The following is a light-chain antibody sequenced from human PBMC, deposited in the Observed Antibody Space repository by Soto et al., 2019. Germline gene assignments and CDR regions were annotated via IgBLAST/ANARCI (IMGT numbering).Light chain of an antibody. CDR2: DIS. CDR3: QQYYSNPWT. J-gene: IGKJ1*01. V-gene: IGKV1-5*01. Sequence: DIQMTQSPSTLSASVVDRVTITCRASQIVSNVLAWFQQRPGEGPKLLIYDISSLGSGVPSRFSGSGSATGTEFTLTISSLQPDDLATYYCQQYYSNPWTFGQGTKVDIK. CDR1: QIVSNV.